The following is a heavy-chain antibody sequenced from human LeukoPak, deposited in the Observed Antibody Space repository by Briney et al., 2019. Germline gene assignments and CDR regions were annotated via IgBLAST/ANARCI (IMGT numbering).Heavy chain of an antibody. Sequence: ASVKVSCKGSGYTFVDYYLHWVRQAPGQGLEWMAWINPKSGDTNYLQNFQGRVTLTRDTSISTAYMELSRLTSDDTAVYYCASGGDPAYWGQGTLVTVSS. D-gene: IGHD2-21*02. J-gene: IGHJ4*02. CDR2: INPKSGDT. CDR3: ASGGDPAY. CDR1: GYTFVDYY. V-gene: IGHV1-2*02.